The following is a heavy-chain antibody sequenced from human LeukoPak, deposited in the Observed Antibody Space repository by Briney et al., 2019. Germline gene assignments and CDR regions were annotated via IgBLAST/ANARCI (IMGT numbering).Heavy chain of an antibody. V-gene: IGHV1-3*01. CDR2: INAGNGNT. Sequence: GASVKVSCKASGYTFTSYAMHWVRQAPGQRLEWMGWINAGNGNTKYSQKFQGRVTITRDTSASTAYMELSSLRSEDTAVYYCARTRKQLVPPYYYYYYYMDVWGKGTTVTVSS. D-gene: IGHD6-6*01. CDR1: GYTFTSYA. CDR3: ARTRKQLVPPYYYYYYYMDV. J-gene: IGHJ6*03.